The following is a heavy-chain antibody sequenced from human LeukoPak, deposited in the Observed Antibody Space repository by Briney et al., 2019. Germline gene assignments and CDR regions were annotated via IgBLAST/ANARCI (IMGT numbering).Heavy chain of an antibody. J-gene: IGHJ3*02. V-gene: IGHV1-2*02. Sequence: PGVSVKVSCKASGYTFTGYYIHWVRQAPGQGLEWMGWISPNSGGTNYAQKFQGRVTMTRDTSIITAYMELTSLISDDTAVYYCARDTGIFGDAFDIWGQGTMVTVSS. D-gene: IGHD3-3*01. CDR2: ISPNSGGT. CDR1: GYTFTGYY. CDR3: ARDTGIFGDAFDI.